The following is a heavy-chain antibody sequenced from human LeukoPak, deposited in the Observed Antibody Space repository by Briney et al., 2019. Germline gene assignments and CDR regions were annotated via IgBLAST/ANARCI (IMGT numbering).Heavy chain of an antibody. J-gene: IGHJ5*02. Sequence: GGSLRLSCAASGFSFSNHGMHWVRQAPGKGLEWVAVIWYDGTKTYYADSVKGRFTISRDNSKNTVYLQVSSLRAEDTAVYYCAREITLRLGYWFDPWGQGTLVTVSS. D-gene: IGHD3-16*01. CDR3: AREITLRLGYWFDP. V-gene: IGHV3-33*01. CDR1: GFSFSNHG. CDR2: IWYDGTKT.